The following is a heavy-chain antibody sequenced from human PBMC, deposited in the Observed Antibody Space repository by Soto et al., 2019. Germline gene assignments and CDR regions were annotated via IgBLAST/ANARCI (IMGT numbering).Heavy chain of an antibody. J-gene: IGHJ6*04. V-gene: IGHV3-15*01. CDR2: VKSNFVGGAT. CDR3: NTCSRGRPCDGPVDA. D-gene: IGHD2-15*01. CDR1: GFTFSKAW. Sequence: EVRLVESGGGLVKPGGSLRLSCAASGFTFSKAWMSWVRQAPGKGLEWVGRVKSNFVGGATDYAAPVKGRFTISRDDSKNTLYLQMNSLEIEDTAVYYCNTCSRGRPCDGPVDAWGKGAAVIVSS.